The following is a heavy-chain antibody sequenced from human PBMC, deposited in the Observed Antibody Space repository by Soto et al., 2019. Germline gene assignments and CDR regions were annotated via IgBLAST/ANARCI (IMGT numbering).Heavy chain of an antibody. Sequence: GGSLRLSCAASGFTFSSYSMNWVRQAPGKGLEWVSYISSSSSTIYYADSVKGRFIISRDNAKNSLYLQMNSLRDEDTAVYYCARDQPDYGDYEQYGMDVWGQGTTVTVSS. CDR1: GFTFSSYS. CDR3: ARDQPDYGDYEQYGMDV. CDR2: ISSSSSTI. V-gene: IGHV3-48*02. J-gene: IGHJ6*02. D-gene: IGHD4-17*01.